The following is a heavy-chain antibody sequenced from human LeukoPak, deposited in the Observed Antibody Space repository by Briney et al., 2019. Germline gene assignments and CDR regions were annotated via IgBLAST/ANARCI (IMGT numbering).Heavy chain of an antibody. D-gene: IGHD3-10*01. J-gene: IGHJ5*02. Sequence: GRSLRLSCAASGFTFSSYAMHWVRQAPGKGLEWVAVISYDGSNKYYADSVKGRFTISRDNAKNSLYLQMNSLRAEDTAVYYCARDRYGSLDPWGQGTLVTVSS. CDR3: ARDRYGSLDP. CDR1: GFTFSSYA. CDR2: ISYDGSNK. V-gene: IGHV3-30-3*01.